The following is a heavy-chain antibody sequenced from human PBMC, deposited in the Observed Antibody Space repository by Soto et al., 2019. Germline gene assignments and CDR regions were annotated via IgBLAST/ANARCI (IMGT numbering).Heavy chain of an antibody. CDR2: IIPKFGTT. J-gene: IGHJ4*02. V-gene: IGHV1-69*13. D-gene: IGHD4-17*01. CDR3: AREVDPYYGGNSLSLDY. Sequence: QVQLVQSGAEVKKPGSSVKVSCKASGGTFSTYGINWVRLAPGQGLEWMGWIIPKFGTTKNAQKFQGRVTLPADESTNTAYMELKYLRSADTAVYFCAREVDPYYGGNSLSLDYWGQGTLVTVSS. CDR1: GGTFSTYG.